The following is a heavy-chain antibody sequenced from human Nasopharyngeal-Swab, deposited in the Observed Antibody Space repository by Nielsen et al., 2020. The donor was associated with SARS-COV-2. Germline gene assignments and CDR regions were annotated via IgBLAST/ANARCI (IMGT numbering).Heavy chain of an antibody. J-gene: IGHJ4*02. D-gene: IGHD5-24*01. Sequence: GESLKISCAASGFTFSSYGMHWVRQAPGKGLEWVAVISYDGSNKYYADSVKGRFTISRDNSKNTLYVQMNSLRAEDTAVYYCARDRGDGYNLYYFDYWGQGTLVTVSS. V-gene: IGHV3-30*03. CDR1: GFTFSSYG. CDR2: ISYDGSNK. CDR3: ARDRGDGYNLYYFDY.